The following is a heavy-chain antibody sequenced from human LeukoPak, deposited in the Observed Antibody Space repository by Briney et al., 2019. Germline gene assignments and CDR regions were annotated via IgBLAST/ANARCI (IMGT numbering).Heavy chain of an antibody. V-gene: IGHV1-18*01. CDR1: GYTFTSYG. CDR3: ATEGGWGPTDYGDHVY. CDR2: ISPYNGNT. D-gene: IGHD4-17*01. Sequence: ASVKVFCKASGYTFTSYGISWVRQAPGQGLEWMGWISPYNGNTNYAQKLQGRVTMTTDTSTSTAYMELRSLRSDDTAVYYCATEGGWGPTDYGDHVYWGQGTLVIVSS. J-gene: IGHJ4*02.